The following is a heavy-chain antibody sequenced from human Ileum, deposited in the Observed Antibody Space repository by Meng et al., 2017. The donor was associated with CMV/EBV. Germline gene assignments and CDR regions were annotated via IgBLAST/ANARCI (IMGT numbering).Heavy chain of an antibody. J-gene: IGHJ6*02. V-gene: IGHV1-69*05. Sequence: SVKVSCKASVGTFSSYAISWVRQAPGQGLEWMGGIIPIFGTANYEQKFQGRVTITTDESTSTAYMELSSLRSEDTAVYYCARDGKYQLLFDPAYYYYGMDVWGQGTTVTVSS. CDR1: VGTFSSYA. D-gene: IGHD2-2*01. CDR3: ARDGKYQLLFDPAYYYYGMDV. CDR2: IIPIFGTA.